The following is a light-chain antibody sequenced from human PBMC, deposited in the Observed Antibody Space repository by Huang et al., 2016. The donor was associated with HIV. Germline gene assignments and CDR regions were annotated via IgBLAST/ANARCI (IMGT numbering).Light chain of an antibody. Sequence: EILMTQSPGTLSVSPGERVTLSCSANASVSSSLAWYQQISGQAPRLLIYDASTRATGIPARFSGSGSGTNFTLTISSLQSEDFAVHYCQQYNDWPLITFGQGTRLDIK. CDR2: DAS. J-gene: IGKJ5*01. CDR1: ASVSSS. CDR3: QQYNDWPLIT. V-gene: IGKV3-15*01.